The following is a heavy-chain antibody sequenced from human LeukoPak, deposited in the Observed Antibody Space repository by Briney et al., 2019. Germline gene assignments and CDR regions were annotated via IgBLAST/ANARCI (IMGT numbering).Heavy chain of an antibody. CDR3: ARQSSITAPLFDY. CDR2: IYPGDSDT. CDR1: GYSFTSYW. J-gene: IGHJ4*02. D-gene: IGHD6-6*01. Sequence: GESLKISCKGSGYSFTSYWIAWVRQMPGKGLEWVGIIYPGDSDTRYSPSFQGQVTISADKSISTAYLQWSSLKASDTAMYYCARQSSITAPLFDYWGQGTLVTVSS. V-gene: IGHV5-51*01.